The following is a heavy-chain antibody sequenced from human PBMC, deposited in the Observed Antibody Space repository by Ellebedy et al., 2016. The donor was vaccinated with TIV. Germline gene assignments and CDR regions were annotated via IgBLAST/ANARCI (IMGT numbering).Heavy chain of an antibody. Sequence: AASVKVSCKASGYTFTSYGINWVRQAPGQGLEWMGWISAYNGNTNYAQKFQGRVTITADKSTTTAYMELSSLRSDDTAVYYCATTEEAVSNSNYGMDVWGQGTTVTVSS. CDR2: ISAYNGNT. V-gene: IGHV1-18*01. J-gene: IGHJ6*02. CDR1: GYTFTSYG. D-gene: IGHD2-8*01. CDR3: ATTEEAVSNSNYGMDV.